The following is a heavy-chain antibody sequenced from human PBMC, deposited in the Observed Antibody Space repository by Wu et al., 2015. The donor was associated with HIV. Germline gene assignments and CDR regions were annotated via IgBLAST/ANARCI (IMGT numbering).Heavy chain of an antibody. D-gene: IGHD3-10*02. V-gene: IGHV1-46*02. CDR2: INLSGDSA. Sequence: VQSGAEVRKPGASVKVSCKASGYTFNNYYIHWVRQAPGQGLECMGIINLSGDSATYAQKFQGRVTVTRDTSTSTAHMELSGLRSEDTAVYYCTRGQRFVRGAFDIWGQGTMVTVSS. J-gene: IGHJ3*02. CDR1: GYTFNNYY. CDR3: TRGQRFVRGAFDI.